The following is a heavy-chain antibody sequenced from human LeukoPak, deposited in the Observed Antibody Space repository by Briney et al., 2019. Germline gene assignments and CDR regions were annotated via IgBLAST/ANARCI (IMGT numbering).Heavy chain of an antibody. J-gene: IGHJ4*02. CDR2: INPNSGGT. Sequence: GASVKVSCKASGYTFTGYYMHWVRQAPGQGLEWMGWINPNSGGTNYAQKFQGSVTMTRDTSISTAYMELSRLRSDDTAVYYCARDQEVGATNLDYWGQGTLVTVSS. D-gene: IGHD1-26*01. V-gene: IGHV1-2*02. CDR1: GYTFTGYY. CDR3: ARDQEVGATNLDY.